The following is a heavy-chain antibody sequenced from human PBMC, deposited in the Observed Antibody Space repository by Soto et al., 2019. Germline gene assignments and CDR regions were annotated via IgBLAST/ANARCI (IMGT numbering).Heavy chain of an antibody. V-gene: IGHV3-30-3*01. CDR2: ISYDGSNK. J-gene: IGHJ4*02. CDR3: AKDGAPRYCTRSSCHPAGAY. Sequence: GGSLRLSCAASGFTFSSYAMHWVRQAPGKGLEWVAVISYDGSNKYYADSVKGRFTISRDKSKNMLYLQMDSLRPEDTAVYYCAKDGAPRYCTRSSCHPAGAYWGQGTLVTVSS. D-gene: IGHD2-15*01. CDR1: GFTFSSYA.